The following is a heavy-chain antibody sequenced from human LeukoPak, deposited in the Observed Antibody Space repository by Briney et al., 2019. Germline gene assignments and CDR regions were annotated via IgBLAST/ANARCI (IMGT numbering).Heavy chain of an antibody. D-gene: IGHD6-6*01. J-gene: IGHJ6*03. V-gene: IGHV3-7*04. CDR1: EFTFSRYW. CDR3: ARVVAPRTYHYYLDV. Sequence: GGSLRLSCEASEFTFSRYWMTWVRQAPGKGLEWVANIKQDGIEKYYVDSVKGRFTISRDNAKNSVYLQMNSLTAEDTAVYYCARVVAPRTYHYYLDVWGKGTTVTFSS. CDR2: IKQDGIEK.